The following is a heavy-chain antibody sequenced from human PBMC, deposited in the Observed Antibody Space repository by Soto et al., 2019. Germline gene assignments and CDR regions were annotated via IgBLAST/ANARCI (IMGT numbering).Heavy chain of an antibody. CDR3: AFNWNDIYYTDV. J-gene: IGHJ6*03. CDR2: ISYNGISK. D-gene: IGHD1-1*01. CDR1: GFTFSSYL. Sequence: QVQLVEAGGGVVQPGKSLRLSCAASGFTFSSYLMHWVRQAPGKGLEWVALISYNGISKNYADSVKGRFTVSRDNSKNTLYLQMNSLRVEDTAVYYCAFNWNDIYYTDVWGKGTTVTVSS. V-gene: IGHV3-30*03.